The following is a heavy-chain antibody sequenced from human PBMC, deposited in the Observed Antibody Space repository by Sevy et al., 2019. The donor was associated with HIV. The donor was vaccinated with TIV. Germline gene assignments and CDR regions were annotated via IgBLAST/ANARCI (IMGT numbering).Heavy chain of an antibody. Sequence: ASVKVSCKASGYTFIGYSMHWVRQAPGQGLEWMGWINANSGATKYAEKFQARVTMTRDTSNSAAYMELTSLRSDDTAVYYCARANPSYSNDLYVSYFDYWGQGALVTVSS. J-gene: IGHJ4*02. CDR3: ARANPSYSNDLYVSYFDY. D-gene: IGHD6-19*01. CDR2: INANSGAT. V-gene: IGHV1-2*02. CDR1: GYTFIGYS.